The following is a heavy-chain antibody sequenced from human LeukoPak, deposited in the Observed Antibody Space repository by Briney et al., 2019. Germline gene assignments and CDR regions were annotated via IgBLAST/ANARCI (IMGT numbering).Heavy chain of an antibody. Sequence: PGRSLRLSCTASGFTFGDYAMSWFRQAPGKGLEWVGFIRSKAYGGTTEYAASVKGRFTISRDDSKSIAYLQMNTLKTEDTAVYYCTRKSKATTRFDYWGQGTLVTVSS. CDR1: GFTFGDYA. CDR3: TRKSKATTRFDY. D-gene: IGHD5-24*01. CDR2: IRSKAYGGTT. V-gene: IGHV3-49*03. J-gene: IGHJ4*02.